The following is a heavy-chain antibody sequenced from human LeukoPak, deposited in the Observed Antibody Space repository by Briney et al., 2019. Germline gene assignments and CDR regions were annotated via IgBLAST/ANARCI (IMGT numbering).Heavy chain of an antibody. Sequence: SGGSLRLSCAASGFTVSSNYVSWVRQAPGKGLEWVSVIYSGGSTYYADSVKGRFTISRDNSKNTLYLQMNSLRAEDTAVYYCARDPPTYYDILTGFSWGQGTLVTVSS. CDR1: GFTVSSNY. V-gene: IGHV3-66*01. J-gene: IGHJ4*02. CDR3: ARDPPTYYDILTGFS. CDR2: IYSGGST. D-gene: IGHD3-9*01.